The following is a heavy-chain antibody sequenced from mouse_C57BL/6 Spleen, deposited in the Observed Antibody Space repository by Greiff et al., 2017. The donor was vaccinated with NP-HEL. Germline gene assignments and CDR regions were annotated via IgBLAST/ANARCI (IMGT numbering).Heavy chain of an antibody. Sequence: ESGPGLVKPSQSLSLTCSVTGYSITSGYYWNWIRQFPGNKLEWMGYISYDGSNNYNPSLKNRISITRDTSKTQFFLKLNSVTTEDTATYYCARLTTVVADWYFDVWGTGTTVTVSS. CDR3: ARLTTVVADWYFDV. V-gene: IGHV3-6*01. CDR1: GYSITSGYY. D-gene: IGHD1-1*01. CDR2: ISYDGSN. J-gene: IGHJ1*03.